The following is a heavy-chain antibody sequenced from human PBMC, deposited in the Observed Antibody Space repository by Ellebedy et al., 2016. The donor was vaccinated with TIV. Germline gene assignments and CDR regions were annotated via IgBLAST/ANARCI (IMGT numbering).Heavy chain of an antibody. CDR1: GYTLTELS. V-gene: IGHV1-24*01. CDR3: ATSKLYLDTSGYFDY. J-gene: IGHJ4*02. CDR2: FDSEDDET. Sequence: AASVKVSCKVSGYTLTELSMHWVRQAPGKGLEWMGGFDSEDDETIYAQKFQGRVTMTEDTSTDTAYMDLRSLRSDDTAVYYCATSKLYLDTSGYFDYWGQGTLVTVSS. D-gene: IGHD3-22*01.